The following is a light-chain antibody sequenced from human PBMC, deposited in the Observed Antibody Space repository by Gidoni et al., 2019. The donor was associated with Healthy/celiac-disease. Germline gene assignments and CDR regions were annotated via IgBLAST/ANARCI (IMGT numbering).Light chain of an antibody. CDR3: QQYGSSPRL. Sequence: EIVLTQSPGTLSLSPGERATLSCSASQSVSSSYLAWYQQKPGQAPRLLIYGASSRATGIPDRFSGSGSGTDFTLTISRLEPEDFAVYYCQQYGSSPRLFGQGTKLEIK. V-gene: IGKV3-20*01. CDR2: GAS. J-gene: IGKJ2*01. CDR1: QSVSSSY.